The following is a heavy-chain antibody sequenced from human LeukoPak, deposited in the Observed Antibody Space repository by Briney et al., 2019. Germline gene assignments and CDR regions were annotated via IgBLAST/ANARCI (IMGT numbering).Heavy chain of an antibody. J-gene: IGHJ3*02. CDR2: IYTSGST. CDR3: ARQITDAFDI. V-gene: IGHV4-4*09. Sequence: SETLSLTCTVSGGSISSYYWGWIRQPPGKGLEWIGYIYTSGSTNYNPSLKSRVTISVDTSKNQFSLKLSSVTAADTAVYYCARQITDAFDIWSQGTMVTVSS. CDR1: GGSISSYY.